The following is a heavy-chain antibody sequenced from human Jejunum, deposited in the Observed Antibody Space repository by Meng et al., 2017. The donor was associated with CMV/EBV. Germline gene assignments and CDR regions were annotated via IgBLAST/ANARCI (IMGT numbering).Heavy chain of an antibody. Sequence: SGGSISTVNYFWGWIRQPPGKGLEWIGTIFYTGGTYYNPSLKSRVTMSVDTSKNQFSLKLNSVTAADTAVYYCARDSLYGGDPDFDYWGQGTLVTVSS. D-gene: IGHD2-21*02. J-gene: IGHJ4*02. CDR2: IFYTGGT. V-gene: IGHV4-39*07. CDR1: GGSISTVNYF. CDR3: ARDSLYGGDPDFDY.